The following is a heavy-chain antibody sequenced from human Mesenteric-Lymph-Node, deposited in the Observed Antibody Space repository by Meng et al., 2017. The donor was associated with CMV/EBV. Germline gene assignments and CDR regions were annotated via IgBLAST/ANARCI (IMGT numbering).Heavy chain of an antibody. Sequence: SVKVSCKASGGTFSSYAISWVRQAPGQGLEWMGGIIPIFGTANYAQKFQGRVTITTDESTSTAYMELSSLRSEDTAVYYCARAKAVAGTWPFYYYGMDVWGQGTTVTAP. V-gene: IGHV1-69*05. J-gene: IGHJ6*02. CDR3: ARAKAVAGTWPFYYYGMDV. D-gene: IGHD6-19*01. CDR1: GGTFSSYA. CDR2: IIPIFGTA.